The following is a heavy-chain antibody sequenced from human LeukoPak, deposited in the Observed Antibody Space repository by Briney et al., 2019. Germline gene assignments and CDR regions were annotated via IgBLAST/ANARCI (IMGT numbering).Heavy chain of an antibody. V-gene: IGHV1-8*01. J-gene: IGHJ4*02. CDR1: GYTFTSYD. Sequence: ASVKVSCKASGYTFTSYDINWVRQATGQGLEWMGWVNPNSGNTGYAQKFQGRVTMTRNTSISTAYMELSSLTSEDTAVYYCARETGDSSGYFPFDYWGQGTLVTVSS. CDR3: ARETGDSSGYFPFDY. D-gene: IGHD3-22*01. CDR2: VNPNSGNT.